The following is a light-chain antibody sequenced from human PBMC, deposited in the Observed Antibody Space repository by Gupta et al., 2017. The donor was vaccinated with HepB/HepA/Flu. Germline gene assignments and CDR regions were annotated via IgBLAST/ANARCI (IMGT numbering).Light chain of an antibody. CDR2: KAS. V-gene: IGKV1-5*03. CDR1: QSISSW. J-gene: IGKJ1*01. CDR3: QQYNSYWT. Sequence: DIQMTQSSSTLSASVGDRLTITCRASQSISSWLDWYQQKPGKAPNLLIYKASRLESGVPSRFSGSGSGTEFTLTISSLQPDDFATYYCQQYNSYWTFGQGTKVEIK.